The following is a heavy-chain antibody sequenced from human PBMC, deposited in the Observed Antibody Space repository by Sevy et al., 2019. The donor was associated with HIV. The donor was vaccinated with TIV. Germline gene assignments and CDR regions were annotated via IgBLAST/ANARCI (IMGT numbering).Heavy chain of an antibody. V-gene: IGHV3-7*03. Sequence: GGSLRLSCAGSGFTFRSYWMSWVRQAPGKGLEWVANIRHDGSETYYVDSVKGRFTISRDNAKNSLWLQMNSLRVEDTAVYYCATVGGNSSPFGYWGQGALVTVSS. D-gene: IGHD3-10*01. CDR3: ATVGGNSSPFGY. CDR1: GFTFRSYW. CDR2: IRHDGSET. J-gene: IGHJ4*02.